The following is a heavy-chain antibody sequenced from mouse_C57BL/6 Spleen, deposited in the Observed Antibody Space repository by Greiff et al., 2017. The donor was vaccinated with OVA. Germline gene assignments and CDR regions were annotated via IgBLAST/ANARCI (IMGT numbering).Heavy chain of an antibody. CDR3: ARENYDLDY. CDR1: GYTFTDYY. CDR2: INPNNGGT. J-gene: IGHJ2*01. D-gene: IGHD2-4*01. Sequence: VQLQQSGPELVKPGASVKISCKASGYTFTDYYMNWVKQSHGKSLEWIGDINPNNGGTSYNQKFKGKATLTVDKSSSTAYMELRSLTSEDSAVYYCARENYDLDYWGQGTTLTVSS. V-gene: IGHV1-26*01.